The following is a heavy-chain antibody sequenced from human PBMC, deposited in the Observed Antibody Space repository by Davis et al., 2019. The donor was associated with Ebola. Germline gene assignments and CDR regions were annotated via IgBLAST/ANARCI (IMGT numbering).Heavy chain of an antibody. CDR1: GYTFTSYD. V-gene: IGHV1-8*01. D-gene: IGHD2-15*01. J-gene: IGHJ6*02. Sequence: ASVKVSCKASGYTFTSYDINWVRQAPGQGLEWMGWMNPNSGNTGYAQKFQGRVTMTRNTSISTAYMELSSLRSEDTAVYYCASSMIGSGGSQARRRYYYYGMDVWGQGTTVTVSS. CDR2: MNPNSGNT. CDR3: ASSMIGSGGSQARRRYYYYGMDV.